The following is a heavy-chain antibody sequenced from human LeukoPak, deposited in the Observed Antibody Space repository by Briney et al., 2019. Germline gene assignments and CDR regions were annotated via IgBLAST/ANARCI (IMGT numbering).Heavy chain of an antibody. CDR3: ASTFCSGGSCYRPFDY. J-gene: IGHJ4*02. CDR2: INHSGST. V-gene: IGHV4-34*01. D-gene: IGHD2-15*01. Sequence: PSETLSLTCAVCGGSFSGYYWSWIRQPPGKGLEWIGEINHSGSTNYNPSLKSRVTISVDTSKNQFSLKLSSVTAADTAVYYCASTFCSGGSCYRPFDYWGQGTLVTVSS. CDR1: GGSFSGYY.